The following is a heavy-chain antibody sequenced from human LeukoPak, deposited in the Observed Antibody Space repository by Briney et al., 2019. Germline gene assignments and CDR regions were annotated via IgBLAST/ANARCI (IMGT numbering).Heavy chain of an antibody. Sequence: GESLRISCKGSGYSFTSYWISWVRQMPGKGLEWMXRIDPSDSYTNYSPSFQGHVTISADKSISTAYLQWSSLKASDTAMYYCASQREGSYGMDVWGQGTTVTVSS. CDR2: IDPSDSYT. V-gene: IGHV5-10-1*01. CDR3: ASQREGSYGMDV. CDR1: GYSFTSYW. J-gene: IGHJ6*02. D-gene: IGHD3-10*01.